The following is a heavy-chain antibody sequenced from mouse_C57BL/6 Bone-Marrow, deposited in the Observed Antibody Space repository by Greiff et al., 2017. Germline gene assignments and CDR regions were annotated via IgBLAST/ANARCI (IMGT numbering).Heavy chain of an antibody. CDR3: ARSLTVFDY. D-gene: IGHD4-1*01. J-gene: IGHJ2*01. CDR1: GFTFTDYY. CDR2: IRNKANGYTT. Sequence: EVKLVESGGGLVQPGGSLSLSCAASGFTFTDYYMSWVRQPPGKALEWLGFIRNKANGYTTEYSASVKGLFTISRDNSQSILYLQMNALRAEDSATYYCARSLTVFDYWGQGTTLTVSS. V-gene: IGHV7-3*01.